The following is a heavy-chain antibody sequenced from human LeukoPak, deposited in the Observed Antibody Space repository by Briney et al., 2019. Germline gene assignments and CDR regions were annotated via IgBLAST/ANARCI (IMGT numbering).Heavy chain of an antibody. Sequence: SETLSLTCTVSGGSVSNGSYYWGWIRQPPGKGLEWIGSIYHSGSTYYNPSLKSRVTISVDTSKNQFSLKLRSVTAADTAVYYCARDLRYYGMDVWGQGTTVTVSS. CDR1: GGSVSNGSYY. J-gene: IGHJ6*02. V-gene: IGHV4-39*07. CDR2: IYHSGST. CDR3: ARDLRYYGMDV.